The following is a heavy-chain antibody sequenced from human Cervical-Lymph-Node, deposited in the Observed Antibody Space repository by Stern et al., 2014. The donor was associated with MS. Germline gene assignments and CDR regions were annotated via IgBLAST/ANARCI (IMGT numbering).Heavy chain of an antibody. CDR3: ARNPALWYFDL. Sequence: VQLEESGPGLVKPLQTLSLTCTVSGGSVSSGGYFWNWIRQHPGKGLERIGHVYYSGSIAYNPSLKSRVTISVDTSKNQFSLRLRSVTAADTAVYYCARNPALWYFDLWGRGTLAAVSS. J-gene: IGHJ2*01. D-gene: IGHD3-3*02. CDR2: VYYSGSI. CDR1: GGSVSSGGYF. V-gene: IGHV4-31*03.